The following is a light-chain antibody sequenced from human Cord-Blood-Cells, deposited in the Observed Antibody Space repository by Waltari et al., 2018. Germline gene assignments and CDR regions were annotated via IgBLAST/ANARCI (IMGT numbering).Light chain of an antibody. CDR3: MIWHSSAWV. CDR2: YKSDSDK. Sequence: QAVLTQPSSLSASPGASASLTSTLRSSFNVSTCRISWSHQRPGSPLQYLLRYKSDSDKQRGSGVPSRFSGSKDASANAGILLISGLQSEDEADYYCMIWHSSAWVFGGGTKLTVL. V-gene: IGLV5-45*02. J-gene: IGLJ3*02. CDR1: SSFNVSTCR.